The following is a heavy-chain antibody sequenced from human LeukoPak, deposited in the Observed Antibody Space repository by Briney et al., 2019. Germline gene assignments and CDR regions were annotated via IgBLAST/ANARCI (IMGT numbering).Heavy chain of an antibody. D-gene: IGHD3-3*01. Sequence: SQTLSLTCTVSGGSISSGDYYWSWIRQPPGKGLEWIGYIYYSGSTYYNPSLKSRVTISVDTSKNQFSLKLSSVTAADTAVYYCARAQYYDFWSGQIPPPWFDPWGQGTLVTVSS. CDR2: IYYSGST. V-gene: IGHV4-30-4*08. J-gene: IGHJ5*02. CDR1: GGSISSGDYY. CDR3: ARAQYYDFWSGQIPPPWFDP.